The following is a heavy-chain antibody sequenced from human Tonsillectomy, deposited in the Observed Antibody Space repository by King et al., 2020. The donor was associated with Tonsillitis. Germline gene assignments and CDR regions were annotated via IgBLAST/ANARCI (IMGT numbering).Heavy chain of an antibody. CDR3: ARDLGYYYDSSGYAREPC. D-gene: IGHD3-22*01. CDR1: GFTVSSNY. CDR2: IYSGGST. V-gene: IGHV3-53*01. J-gene: IGHJ4*02. Sequence: VQLVESGGGLIQPGGSLRLSCAASGFTVSSNYMSWVRQAPGKGLEWVSVIYSGGSTYYADSVKGRFTISRDNSKNTLYLQMNSLRAEDTAVYYCARDLGYYYDSSGYAREPCWGQATLVTVSS.